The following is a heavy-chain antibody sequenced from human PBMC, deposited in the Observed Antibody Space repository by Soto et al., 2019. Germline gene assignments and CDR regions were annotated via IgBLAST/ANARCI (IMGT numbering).Heavy chain of an antibody. J-gene: IGHJ6*02. D-gene: IGHD2-21*01. CDR2: IYYSGST. V-gene: IGHV4-59*01. Sequence: PSETLSLTCIVSGGSINSYYWSWLRQPPGKGLEWIGYIYYSGSTNYNPSLKSRVTISVDTSKKQLSLKVSSVTAADTAVYYCARLAEDSYDYNALDVWGQGTTVTVS. CDR3: ARLAEDSYDYNALDV. CDR1: GGSINSYY.